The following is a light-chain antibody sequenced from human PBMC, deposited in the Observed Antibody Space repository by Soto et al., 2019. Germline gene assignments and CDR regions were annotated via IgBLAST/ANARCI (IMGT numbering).Light chain of an antibody. Sequence: EIVLTQSPATLSLSPGERATLSCRASQSVSSYLAWYQQKPGQAPRLLIYDASNRATGIPARFSGSGSETDFTLTISSLEPEDFAVYYCQQRSNAFGQGTKVEIK. V-gene: IGKV3-11*01. J-gene: IGKJ1*01. CDR3: QQRSNA. CDR1: QSVSSY. CDR2: DAS.